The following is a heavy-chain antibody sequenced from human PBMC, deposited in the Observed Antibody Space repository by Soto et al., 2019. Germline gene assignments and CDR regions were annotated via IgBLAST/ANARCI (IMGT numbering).Heavy chain of an antibody. V-gene: IGHV4-59*01. CDR3: ASGGNWFDP. CDR2: MYYNGNI. CDR1: GGSISNYY. J-gene: IGHJ5*02. D-gene: IGHD3-16*01. Sequence: SETLSLTCNVSGGSISNYYWTWVRQSQEKGLEWIGYMYYNGNINYNPSLKSRVTISIETSKNQFSLTLKSVTAADTAVYYCASGGNWFDPWGQGVLVT.